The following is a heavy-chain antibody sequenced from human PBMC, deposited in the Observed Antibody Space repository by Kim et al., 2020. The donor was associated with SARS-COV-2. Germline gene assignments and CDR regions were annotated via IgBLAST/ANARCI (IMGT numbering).Heavy chain of an antibody. J-gene: IGHJ3*02. V-gene: IGHV4-59*08. D-gene: IGHD3-22*01. Sequence: SETLSLTCTVSGGSISSYYWSWIRQPPGKGLEWIGYIYYSGSTNYNPSLKSRVTISVDTSKNQFSLKLSSVTAADTAVYYCARWGPHYYDSRIDAFDIWGQGTMVTVSS. CDR3: ARWGPHYYDSRIDAFDI. CDR1: GGSISSYY. CDR2: IYYSGST.